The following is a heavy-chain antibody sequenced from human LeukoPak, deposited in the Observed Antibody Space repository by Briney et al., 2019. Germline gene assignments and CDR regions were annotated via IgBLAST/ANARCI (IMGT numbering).Heavy chain of an antibody. V-gene: IGHV1-24*01. D-gene: IGHD3-10*01. J-gene: IGHJ4*02. Sequence: ASVKASCKVSGYTLTELSMHWVRQAPGKGLEWMGGFDPEDGETIYAQKFQGRVTMTEDTSTDTAYMELSSLRSEDTAVYYCATAQERGFGELFPNWGQGTLVTVSS. CDR3: ATAQERGFGELFPN. CDR1: GYTLTELS. CDR2: FDPEDGET.